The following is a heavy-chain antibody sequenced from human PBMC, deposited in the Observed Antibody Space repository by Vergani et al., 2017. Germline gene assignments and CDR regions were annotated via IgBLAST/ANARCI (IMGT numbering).Heavy chain of an antibody. CDR3: TTDPRYCGDGSCYWLRDHHYYGMDV. CDR1: GFSFNSYW. Sequence: DVHLAESGGGFFQPGGSLRLSCSASGFSFNSYWMHWVRQVPGKGLLWVSRIKSDGSITAYADSVKGRFTISRDNAQNTLYLQMNSLRVEDTGVYYCTTDPRYCGDGSCYWLRDHHYYGMDVWGQGTTVTVSS. V-gene: IGHV3-74*03. J-gene: IGHJ6*02. D-gene: IGHD2-21*01. CDR2: IKSDGSIT.